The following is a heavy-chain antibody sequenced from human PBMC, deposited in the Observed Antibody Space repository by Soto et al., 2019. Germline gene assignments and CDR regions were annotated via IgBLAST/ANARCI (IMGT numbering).Heavy chain of an antibody. CDR1: GYSFTSYW. CDR2: IDPSDSYT. D-gene: IGHD3-22*01. J-gene: IGHJ4*02. V-gene: IGHV5-10-1*01. Sequence: GESLKISCKGSGYSFTSYWISWVRQMPGKGLEWMGRIDPSDSYTNYSPSFQGHVTISADKSISTAYLQWSSLKASDTAMYYCARGWDHYYDSSGSLDYWGQGTRVTVSS. CDR3: ARGWDHYYDSSGSLDY.